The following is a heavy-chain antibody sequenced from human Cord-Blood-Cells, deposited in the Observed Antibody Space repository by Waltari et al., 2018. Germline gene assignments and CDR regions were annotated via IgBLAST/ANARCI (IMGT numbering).Heavy chain of an antibody. D-gene: IGHD3-10*01. J-gene: IGHJ4*02. Sequence: QVQLVESGGGVVQPGRSLRLSCAASGFTFSSYAMHWVRQAPGKGLDWVAVISYDGSNKYYADSVKGRFTISRDNSKNTLYLQMNSLRAEDTAVYYCARGSGSYYNFDYWGQGTLVTVSS. CDR1: GFTFSSYA. V-gene: IGHV3-30*04. CDR2: ISYDGSNK. CDR3: ARGSGSYYNFDY.